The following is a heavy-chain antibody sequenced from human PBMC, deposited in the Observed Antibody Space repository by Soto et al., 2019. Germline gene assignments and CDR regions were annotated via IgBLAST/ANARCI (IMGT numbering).Heavy chain of an antibody. CDR2: VYENGNA. CDR3: AARPHNSYGLDL. J-gene: IGHJ6*02. Sequence: SETLSLTCSVSGGSIRTLDYSWNWIRQPPGKAPESIGYVYENGNAYPEPSLKSRVTISIDVAKNQFSLKMTSITAADAGLYYCAARPHNSYGLDLWRQGTTVTVSS. D-gene: IGHD3-10*01. V-gene: IGHV4-30-2*01. CDR1: GGSIRTLDYS.